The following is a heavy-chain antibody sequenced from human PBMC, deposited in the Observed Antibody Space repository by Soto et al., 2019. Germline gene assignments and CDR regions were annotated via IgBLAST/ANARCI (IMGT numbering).Heavy chain of an antibody. J-gene: IGHJ6*02. D-gene: IGHD1-20*01. V-gene: IGHV3-30*18. CDR3: AKDTEITAYYYYYGMDV. CDR1: GFTFSSYG. Sequence: GGSLRLSCASSGFTFSSYGMHWVRQAPGKGLEWVAVISYDGSNKYYADSVKGRFTISRDNSKNTLYLQMSSLKPEDTAVYYCAKDTEITAYYYYYGMDVWGQGTAVTVSS. CDR2: ISYDGSNK.